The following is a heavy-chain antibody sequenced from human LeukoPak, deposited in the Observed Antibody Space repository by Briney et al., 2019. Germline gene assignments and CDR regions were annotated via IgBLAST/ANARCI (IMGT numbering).Heavy chain of an antibody. D-gene: IGHD5-12*01. V-gene: IGHV1-2*02. CDR1: GYTFTGYY. CDR3: ARKVGYVHHFDY. CDR2: INPNSGGT. Sequence: GAVKVSCKASGYTFTGYYMHWVRQAPGQGLEWMGWINPNSGGTNYAQKFQGRVTMTRDTSISTAYMELSRMRSDDTAVYYCARKVGYVHHFDYWGQGTLVTVSS. J-gene: IGHJ4*02.